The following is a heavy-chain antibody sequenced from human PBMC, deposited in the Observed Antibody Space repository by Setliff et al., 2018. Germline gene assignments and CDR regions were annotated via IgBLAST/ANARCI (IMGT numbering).Heavy chain of an antibody. CDR1: GGSISSYY. Sequence: TSETLSLTCTVSGGSISSYYWSWIRQPAGKGLEWIGHIYIGGSANYNPSLKSRVTMSIDTSKNQFSLKLNSVTAADTAVYYCARDSLWVREAKYYMVVWGKGTTVTVSS. V-gene: IGHV4-4*07. CDR2: IYIGGSA. CDR3: ARDSLWVREAKYYMVV. D-gene: IGHD3-10*01. J-gene: IGHJ6*03.